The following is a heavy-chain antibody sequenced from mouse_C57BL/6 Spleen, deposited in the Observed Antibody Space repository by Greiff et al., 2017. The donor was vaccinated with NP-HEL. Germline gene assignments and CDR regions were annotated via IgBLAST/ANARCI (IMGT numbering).Heavy chain of an antibody. Sequence: VQLQQPGTELVKPGASVKLSCKASGYTFTSYWMHWVTQRPGQGLEWIGNINPSNGGTNYNEKFKSKATLTVDKSSSTAYMQLSSLTSEDSAVYYCARWYYGSSYWYFDVWGTWTTVTVSS. CDR1: GYTFTSYW. V-gene: IGHV1-53*01. CDR2: INPSNGGT. D-gene: IGHD1-1*01. CDR3: ARWYYGSSYWYFDV. J-gene: IGHJ1*03.